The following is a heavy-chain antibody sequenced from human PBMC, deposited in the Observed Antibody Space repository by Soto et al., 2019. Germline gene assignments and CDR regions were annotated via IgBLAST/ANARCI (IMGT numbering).Heavy chain of an antibody. J-gene: IGHJ4*02. CDR2: INHSGST. D-gene: IGHD4-17*01. CDR3: ARGFSTTVVTMARGYYFDY. Sequence: QVQLQQWGAGLLKPSETLSLTCAVYGGSFSGYYWSWIRQPPGKGLEWIGEINHSGSTNYNPSLXGQVTISVDTXXNXFXXKLSSVTAADTAVYYCARGFSTTVVTMARGYYFDYWGQGTLVTVSS. V-gene: IGHV4-34*01. CDR1: GGSFSGYY.